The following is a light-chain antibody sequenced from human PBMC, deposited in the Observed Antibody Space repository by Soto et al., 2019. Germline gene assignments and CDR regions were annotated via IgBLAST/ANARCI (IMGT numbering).Light chain of an antibody. CDR2: KAS. J-gene: IGKJ1*01. Sequence: DIQMTQFPSTLSASVGDRVTITCRASQSISNRLAWFQQKSGEAPRILIHKASSLESGVPSRFSGSGSGTEFTRTISSLQPDDFATYYCQQNYSYSWTFGQGTRVEIK. CDR1: QSISNR. V-gene: IGKV1-5*03. CDR3: QQNYSYSWT.